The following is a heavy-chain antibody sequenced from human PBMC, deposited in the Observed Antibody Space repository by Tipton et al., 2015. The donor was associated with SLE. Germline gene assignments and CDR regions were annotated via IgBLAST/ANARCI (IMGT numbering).Heavy chain of an antibody. J-gene: IGHJ4*02. V-gene: IGHV3-33*08. D-gene: IGHD1-26*01. CDR1: GLSFSIFA. Sequence: RSLRLSCAVSGLSFSIFAMNWVRQAPGKGPEWVAIIWFDGSSTYYADSVKGRFTISRDNSKNTLYLQMNSLRAEDTAVYYCARDGPSGSYGYWGQGTLVTVSS. CDR2: IWFDGSST. CDR3: ARDGPSGSYGY.